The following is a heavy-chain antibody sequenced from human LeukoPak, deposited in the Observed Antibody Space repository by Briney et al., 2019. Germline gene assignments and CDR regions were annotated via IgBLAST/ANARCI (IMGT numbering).Heavy chain of an antibody. V-gene: IGHV3-23*01. CDR3: AKGHMSGWFGALFYFDY. CDR1: GFTFSDYA. Sequence: GGSLRLSCAASGFTFSDYAMTWVRQAPGKGLEWVSAISGRGFSTYYADSVKGRFTISRDDSLTLYLQMNRLRPDDTAVYYCAKGHMSGWFGALFYFDYWGQGALVTVSS. J-gene: IGHJ4*02. CDR2: ISGRGFST. D-gene: IGHD3-10*01.